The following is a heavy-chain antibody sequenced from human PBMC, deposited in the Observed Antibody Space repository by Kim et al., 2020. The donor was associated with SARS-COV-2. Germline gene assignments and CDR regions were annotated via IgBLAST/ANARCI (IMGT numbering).Heavy chain of an antibody. CDR2: VDYTGGT. V-gene: IGHV4-61*08. CDR3: ARDSRRIWDY. Sequence: SETLSLTCSVSGEYVSNNDYCWSWVRQSPGKGLEWIGYVDYTGGTNYNPSLRRRVTISIDMSKNQFSLRLTSVTAADTALYYCARDSRRIWDYWGPGILVTVSS. D-gene: IGHD3-10*01. CDR1: GEYVSNNDYC. J-gene: IGHJ4*02.